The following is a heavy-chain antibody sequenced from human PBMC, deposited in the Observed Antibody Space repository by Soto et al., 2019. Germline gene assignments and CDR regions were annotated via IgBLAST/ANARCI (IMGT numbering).Heavy chain of an antibody. V-gene: IGHV3-30-3*01. CDR3: ARSRHGSGSYTHFYYGLDV. J-gene: IGHJ6*02. Sequence: GGSLRLSCAASGFTFISCAMHGVRQAPGKGLEWVAVISFDGSTEYYADSVKGRFTISRDNSKNTVYLQMNSLRSEDTAVYYCARSRHGSGSYTHFYYGLDVWGQGTTVTVSS. D-gene: IGHD3-10*01. CDR2: ISFDGSTE. CDR1: GFTFISCA.